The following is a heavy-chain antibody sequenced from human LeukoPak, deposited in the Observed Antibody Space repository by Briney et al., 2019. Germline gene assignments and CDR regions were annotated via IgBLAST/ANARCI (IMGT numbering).Heavy chain of an antibody. J-gene: IGHJ4*02. CDR2: ISSLSGTI. V-gene: IGHV3-48*01. Sequence: GGSLRLSCAASGFTFSSYGMNWVRQAPGEGLEWVSYISSLSGTIYYADSVKGRFTISRDNAKNSLYLQMDSLRAEDTAVYYCARDLLGWELHYFDYWGQGTLVTVSS. D-gene: IGHD1-26*01. CDR1: GFTFSSYG. CDR3: ARDLLGWELHYFDY.